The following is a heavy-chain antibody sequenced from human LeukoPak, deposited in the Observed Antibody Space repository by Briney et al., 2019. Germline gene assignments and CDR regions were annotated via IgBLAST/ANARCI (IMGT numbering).Heavy chain of an antibody. Sequence: SETLSLTCAVSGYFISSGYYWGWIRQPPGKGLGGIGSIYHSGSTYYNPSTKSRVTISVDASKNQFSLKLSSVTAADTAVYYCASASYGSGSYYRRGFDPWGQGTLVTVSS. CDR2: IYHSGST. CDR3: ASASYGSGSYYRRGFDP. D-gene: IGHD3-10*01. J-gene: IGHJ5*02. CDR1: GYFISSGYY. V-gene: IGHV4-38-2*01.